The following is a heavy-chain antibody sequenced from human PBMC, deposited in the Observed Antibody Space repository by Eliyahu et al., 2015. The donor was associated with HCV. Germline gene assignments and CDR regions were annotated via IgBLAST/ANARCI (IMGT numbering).Heavy chain of an antibody. Sequence: QVQLVQSGAEVKEPGSSVKVSCKASGGTFNSYAVNWVRQAPGQGLEWMAGIIPVIGLTKYAQNFQGRLTIVADKSMRTASMELNGLTSEDAAMYYCARGGYGAEHAFHIWGQGTMVTVSS. V-gene: IGHV1-69*04. J-gene: IGHJ3*02. D-gene: IGHD5-12*01. CDR2: IIPVIGLT. CDR3: ARGGYGAEHAFHI. CDR1: GGTFNSYA.